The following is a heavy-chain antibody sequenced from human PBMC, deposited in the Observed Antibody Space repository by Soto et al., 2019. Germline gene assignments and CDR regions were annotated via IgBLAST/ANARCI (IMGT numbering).Heavy chain of an antibody. D-gene: IGHD3-22*01. CDR3: ARGYYDTSPLYGMDV. Sequence: PSETLSLTYAVSGDSISSHNWWSWVRQSPEKGLEWIGEIYHTGITDYNPSLKSRVTISIDMSKNHFSLTLTSVTAADTAVYYCARGYYDTSPLYGMDVWGQGITVTVSS. V-gene: IGHV4-4*02. J-gene: IGHJ6*02. CDR1: GDSISSHNW. CDR2: IYHTGIT.